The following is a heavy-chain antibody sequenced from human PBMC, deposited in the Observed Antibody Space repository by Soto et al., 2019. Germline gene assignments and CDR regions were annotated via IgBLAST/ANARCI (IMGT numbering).Heavy chain of an antibody. CDR3: ARDENGSHQGYCSGGSCYPDY. Sequence: QVQLVESGGGVVQPGRSLRLSCAASGFTFSSYGMHWVRQAPGKGLEWVAVIWYDGSNKYYADSVKGRFTISRDNSKNTLYLQVNSLRAEDTAVYYCARDENGSHQGYCSGGSCYPDYWGQGTLVTVSS. D-gene: IGHD2-15*01. CDR2: IWYDGSNK. CDR1: GFTFSSYG. J-gene: IGHJ4*02. V-gene: IGHV3-33*01.